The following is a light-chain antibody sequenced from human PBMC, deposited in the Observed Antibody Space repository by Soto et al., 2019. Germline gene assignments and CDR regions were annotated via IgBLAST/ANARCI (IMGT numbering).Light chain of an antibody. CDR3: QQYNYWPVT. V-gene: IGKV3-15*01. CDR2: GAS. J-gene: IGKJ4*01. Sequence: EIVMTQSPATLAVSPGETTRLSCRASQSINSDVAWYQQKLGQTPRLLIHGASTRATGIAARFSGSGSGTEFTLTLSGLQSEDFATYYCQQYNYWPVTFGGGTKVEIK. CDR1: QSINSD.